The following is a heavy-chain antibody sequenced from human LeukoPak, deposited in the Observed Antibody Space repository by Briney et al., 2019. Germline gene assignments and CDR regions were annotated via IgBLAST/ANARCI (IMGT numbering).Heavy chain of an antibody. D-gene: IGHD5-18*01. Sequence: GGSLRLSCAASGFIFSTYWMTWVRQAPGKGLEWVATIKYDGDEKFYVDSVTGRFTISRDNAKNSLYLQMNSLTAEDTAVYYCAAKGYSYGYVFDYWGQGTLVTVSS. CDR1: GFIFSTYW. CDR2: IKYDGDEK. J-gene: IGHJ4*02. CDR3: AAKGYSYGYVFDY. V-gene: IGHV3-7*03.